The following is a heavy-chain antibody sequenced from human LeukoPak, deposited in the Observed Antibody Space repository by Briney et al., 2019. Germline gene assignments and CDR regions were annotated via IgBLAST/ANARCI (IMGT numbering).Heavy chain of an antibody. CDR3: ATSYDYVWGSYSP. CDR2: INHSGST. Sequence: SETLSLTCAVYGGSFSGYYWSWIRQPPGKGLEWIGEINHSGSTNYNPSLKSRVTISVDTSKNQFSLKLSSVTAADTAVYYCATSYDYVWGSYSPWGQGTLVTVSS. D-gene: IGHD3-16*01. J-gene: IGHJ5*02. V-gene: IGHV4-34*01. CDR1: GGSFSGYY.